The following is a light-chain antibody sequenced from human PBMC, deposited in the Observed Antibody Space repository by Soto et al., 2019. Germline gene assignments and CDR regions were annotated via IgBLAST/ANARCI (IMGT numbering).Light chain of an antibody. J-gene: IGKJ1*01. CDR3: QQYNNSPWT. Sequence: DIQMTQSPSTLSASVGDRVTITCRASQSINSWLAWYQQKPGKAPKLLIYKTSSLESGVPSRFSSSGSGTEFTLTISSLQPDDFATYYCQQYNNSPWTFGQGTKVEIK. CDR1: QSINSW. V-gene: IGKV1-5*03. CDR2: KTS.